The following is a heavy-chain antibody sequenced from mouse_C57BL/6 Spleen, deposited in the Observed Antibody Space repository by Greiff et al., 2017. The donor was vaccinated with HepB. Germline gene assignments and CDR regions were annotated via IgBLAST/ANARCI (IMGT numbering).Heavy chain of an antibody. J-gene: IGHJ1*03. Sequence: EVQVVESGGGLVQPGGSMKLSCVASGFTFSNYWMNWVRQSPEKGLEWVAQIRLKSDNYATHYAESVKGRFTISRDDSKSSVYLQMNNLRAEDTGIYYCTLYSRGYFDVWGTGTTVTVSS. CDR2: IRLKSDNYAT. D-gene: IGHD2-5*01. CDR3: TLYSRGYFDV. CDR1: GFTFSNYW. V-gene: IGHV6-3*01.